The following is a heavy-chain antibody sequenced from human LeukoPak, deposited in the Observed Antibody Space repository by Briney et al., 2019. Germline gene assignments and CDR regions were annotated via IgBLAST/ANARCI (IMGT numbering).Heavy chain of an antibody. V-gene: IGHV4-39*01. CDR2: IYYSGST. Sequence: SETLSLTCTVSGGSISSSSYYWGWIRQPPGKGLEWIGSIYYSGSTYYKASLKSRVTISVDTSKNQFSLKLTSVTAADTAIYYCARQGAYYYDSSGHYQGWFDPWGQGTLVTVSS. J-gene: IGHJ5*02. D-gene: IGHD3-22*01. CDR3: ARQGAYYYDSSGHYQGWFDP. CDR1: GGSISSSSYY.